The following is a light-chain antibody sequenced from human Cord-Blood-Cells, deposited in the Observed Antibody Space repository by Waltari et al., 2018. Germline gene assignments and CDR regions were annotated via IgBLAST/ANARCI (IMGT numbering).Light chain of an antibody. CDR1: SSDGGSYNL. V-gene: IGLV2-23*01. CDR3: CSYAGSSTNYV. Sequence: QSALTQPASVSGSPGQSITISCTGTSSDGGSYNLVSWYQQHPGKTPKLMIYEGSKRPSGVSNRFSGSKSGNTASLTTPGHQAEDEADYYCCSYAGSSTNYVFGTGTKVTVL. J-gene: IGLJ1*01. CDR2: EGS.